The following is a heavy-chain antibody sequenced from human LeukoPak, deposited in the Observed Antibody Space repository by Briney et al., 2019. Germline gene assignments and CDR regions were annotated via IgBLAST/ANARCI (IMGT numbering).Heavy chain of an antibody. CDR1: GFTFSNYW. D-gene: IGHD3-10*01. J-gene: IGHJ4*02. CDR3: AKDQYYYGSGSYVPFDY. CDR2: INSDGSST. V-gene: IGHV3-74*01. Sequence: QAGGSLRLSCAASGFTFSNYWMHWVRQAPGKGLVWVSRINSDGSSTNYADSVKGRFTISRDNAKNTLYLQMNSLRAEDTAVYYCAKDQYYYGSGSYVPFDYWGQGTLVTVSS.